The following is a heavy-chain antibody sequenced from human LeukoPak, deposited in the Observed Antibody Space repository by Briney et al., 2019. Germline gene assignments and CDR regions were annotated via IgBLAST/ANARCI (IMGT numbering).Heavy chain of an antibody. CDR2: IRSKAYGGTT. CDR3: TRDYGSGWYLASYYFDY. J-gene: IGHJ4*02. Sequence: PGGSLRLSCTASGFTFGDYAMSWVRQAPGKGLEWVSFIRSKAYGGTTEYAASVKGRFTISRDDSKSIAYLQMNSLKTEDTAVYYCTRDYGSGWYLASYYFDYWGQGTLVTVSS. CDR1: GFTFGDYA. D-gene: IGHD6-19*01. V-gene: IGHV3-49*04.